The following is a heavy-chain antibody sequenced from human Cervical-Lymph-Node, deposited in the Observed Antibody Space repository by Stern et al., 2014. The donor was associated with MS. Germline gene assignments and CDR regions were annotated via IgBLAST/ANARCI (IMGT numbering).Heavy chain of an antibody. V-gene: IGHV1-46*01. D-gene: IGHD6-19*01. J-gene: IGHJ6*02. CDR3: AREVAGHRLGMMDV. Sequence: QVQLVQSGAEVKTPGASVKLSCKASGYTFTNYYIHWVRQAPGLGLEWMGIINPSGGGTNYAQKFQGRVTMTRDTSTSTVYMELNSLRSEDTAVYYCAREVAGHRLGMMDVWGQGTSVTVSS. CDR2: INPSGGGT. CDR1: GYTFTNYY.